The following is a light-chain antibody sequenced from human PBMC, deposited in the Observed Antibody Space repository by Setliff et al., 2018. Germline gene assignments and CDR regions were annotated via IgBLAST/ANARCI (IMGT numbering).Light chain of an antibody. V-gene: IGLV2-14*01. Sequence: QSVLTQPASVSGSPGQSITISCTGTSSDVGGYNYVSWYQQHPGKAPKLLIYEVSNRPSGVSNRFSGSKSGNTASLTISGLLAEDEADYYCISYTRSSTWVFGGGTKGTVL. CDR2: EVS. J-gene: IGLJ3*02. CDR1: SSDVGGYNY. CDR3: ISYTRSSTWV.